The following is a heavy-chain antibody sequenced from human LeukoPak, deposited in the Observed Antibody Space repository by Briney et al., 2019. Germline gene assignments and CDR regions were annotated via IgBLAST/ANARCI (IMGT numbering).Heavy chain of an antibody. CDR1: GFTFSSYG. V-gene: IGHV3-23*01. D-gene: IGHD3-10*01. J-gene: IGHJ4*02. Sequence: PGGSLRLSCAASGFTFSSYGMSWVRQAPGKGLEWVPAISGSDGNTYYADSVKGRFTISRDNSKNTLYLQMNSLRAEDTAVYYCARVNQEFLDYWGQGTLVTVSS. CDR3: ARVNQEFLDY. CDR2: ISGSDGNT.